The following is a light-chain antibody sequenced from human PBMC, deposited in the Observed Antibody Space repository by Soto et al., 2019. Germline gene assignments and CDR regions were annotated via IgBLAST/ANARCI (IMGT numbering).Light chain of an antibody. V-gene: IGLV3-21*04. CDR1: NIGSKS. J-gene: IGLJ2*01. CDR3: QVWDSSSDLVV. Sequence: SYELTQPPSVSVAPGKTAGITCGGNNIGSKSVHWYQQKPGQAPVLVIYYDSDRPSGIPERFSGSNSGNTATLTISRVEAGDEADYYCQVWDSSSDLVVFGGGTKLTVL. CDR2: YDS.